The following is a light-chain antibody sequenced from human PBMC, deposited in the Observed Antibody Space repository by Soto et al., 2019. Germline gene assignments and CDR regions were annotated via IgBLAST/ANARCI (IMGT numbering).Light chain of an antibody. Sequence: DLPMTQSPSSLSASVGDRVTITCRTSQSISNYLNWYQQTAGKAPKLLIYAASSLQSGVPSRFSGTGSGTDFTLTITSLQPEDSATYYCQQSYSVPLTFGGGTKVEIK. J-gene: IGKJ4*01. V-gene: IGKV1-39*01. CDR3: QQSYSVPLT. CDR1: QSISNY. CDR2: AAS.